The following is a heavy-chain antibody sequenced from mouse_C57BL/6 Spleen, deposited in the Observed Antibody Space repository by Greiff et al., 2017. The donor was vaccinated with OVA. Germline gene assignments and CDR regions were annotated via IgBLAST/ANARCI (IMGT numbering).Heavy chain of an antibody. CDR3: ARGELRPPDY. CDR2: ISYDGSN. J-gene: IGHJ2*01. V-gene: IGHV3-6*01. CDR1: GYSITSGYY. D-gene: IGHD3-2*02. Sequence: EVQVVESGPGLVKPSQSLSLTCSVTGYSITSGYYWNWIRQFPGNKLEWMGYISYDGSNNYNPSLKNRISITRDTSKNQFFLKLNSVTTEDTATYYCARGELRPPDYWGQGTTLTVSS.